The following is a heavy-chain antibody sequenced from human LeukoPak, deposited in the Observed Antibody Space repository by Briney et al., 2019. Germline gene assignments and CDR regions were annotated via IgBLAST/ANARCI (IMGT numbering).Heavy chain of an antibody. CDR2: ISYDEDNK. CDR1: GFTFRSYA. D-gene: IGHD3-3*01. V-gene: IGHV3-30-3*01. J-gene: IGHJ4*02. CDR3: AKEYDFWSGYSHPDY. Sequence: GGSLRLSCAASGFTFRSYAMHWVRQGPGKGLEWVAVISYDEDNKFYADSVKGRFTISRDNSKNTLYLQMNSLRAEDTAVYYCAKEYDFWSGYSHPDYWGQGTLVTVSS.